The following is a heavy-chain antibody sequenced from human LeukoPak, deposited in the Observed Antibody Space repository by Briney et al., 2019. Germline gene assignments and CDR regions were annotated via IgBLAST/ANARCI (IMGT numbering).Heavy chain of an antibody. CDR3: AKSPLTTVTTVFDY. CDR1: GFTFSSYT. J-gene: IGHJ4*02. CDR2: ISTASVAI. D-gene: IGHD4-17*01. Sequence: PGGSLRLSCAASGFTFSSYTMNWVRQAPGKGLEWVSCISTASVAIDYADSVKGRFTISRDNAKNSLYLQMNSLRAEDTAVYYCAKSPLTTVTTVFDYWGQGTLVTVSS. V-gene: IGHV3-48*01.